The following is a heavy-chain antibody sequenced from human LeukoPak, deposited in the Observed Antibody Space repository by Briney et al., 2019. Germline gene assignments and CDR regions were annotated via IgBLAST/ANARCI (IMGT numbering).Heavy chain of an antibody. CDR2: IYHSGST. CDR1: GYSISSGYY. J-gene: IGHJ3*02. D-gene: IGHD3-22*01. V-gene: IGHV4-38-2*02. CDR3: ASGGYYDSSGYYSKGGAFDI. Sequence: SETLSLTCTVSGYSISSGYYWGWIRQPPGKGLEWIGSIYHSGSTYYIPSLKIRVTISVDTSKNQFSLKLSSVTAADTAVYYCASGGYYDSSGYYSKGGAFDIWGQGTMVTVSS.